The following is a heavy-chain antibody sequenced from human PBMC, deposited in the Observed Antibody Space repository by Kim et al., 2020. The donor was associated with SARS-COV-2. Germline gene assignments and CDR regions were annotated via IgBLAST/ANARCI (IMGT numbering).Heavy chain of an antibody. V-gene: IGHV4-34*01. Sequence: SETLSLTCAVYGGSFSGYYWSWIRQPPGKGLEWIGEINHSGSTNYNPSLKSRVTISVDTSKNQFSLKLSSVTAADTAVYYCARVGSKRVRGVINSYYYYYGMDVWGQGTTVTVSS. CDR3: ARVGSKRVRGVINSYYYYYGMDV. CDR1: GGSFSGYY. CDR2: INHSGST. D-gene: IGHD3-10*01. J-gene: IGHJ6*02.